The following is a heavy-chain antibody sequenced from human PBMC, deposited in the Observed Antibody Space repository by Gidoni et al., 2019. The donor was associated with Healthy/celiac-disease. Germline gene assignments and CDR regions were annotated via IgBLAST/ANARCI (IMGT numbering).Heavy chain of an antibody. CDR1: GGSISRYY. Sequence: QVQLQESGPGLVKPSETLSLTCTVSGGSISRYYWSWIRQPPGKGLEWSGYIYYSGSTNYNPPLKSRVTRSVDTSKNQFSLKLSSVTAADTAVYYCARDQWEREGTTGSYYYYLDVWGKGTTVTVSS. CDR3: ARDQWEREGTTGSYYYYLDV. D-gene: IGHD1-26*01. CDR2: IYYSGST. V-gene: IGHV4-59*01. J-gene: IGHJ6*03.